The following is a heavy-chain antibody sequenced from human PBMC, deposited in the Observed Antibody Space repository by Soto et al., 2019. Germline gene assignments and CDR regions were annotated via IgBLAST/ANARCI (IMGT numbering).Heavy chain of an antibody. CDR1: GFTFSSYS. D-gene: IGHD3-10*01. J-gene: IGHJ6*02. V-gene: IGHV3-21*04. CDR2: ISSSSSYI. CDR3: AKDPPWTVGPLAMDV. Sequence: PGGSLRLSCAASGFTFSSYSMNWVRQAPGKGLEWVSSISSSSSYIYYADSVKGRFTISRDNAKNTLYLQMNSLRVEDTAVYYCAKDPPWTVGPLAMDVWGQGTTVTVSS.